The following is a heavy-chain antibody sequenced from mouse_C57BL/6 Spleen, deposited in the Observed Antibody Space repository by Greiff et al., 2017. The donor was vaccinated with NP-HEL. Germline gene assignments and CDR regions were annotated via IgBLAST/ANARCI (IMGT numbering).Heavy chain of an antibody. D-gene: IGHD1-1*01. Sequence: QVQLQQSGAELVKPGASVKLSCKASGYTFTSYWMHWVKQRPGRGLEWIGRIAPNSGGTKYNEKFKSKATLTVDKPSSTAYMQLSSLTSEDSAVYYCARDGCITTGYFDYWGQGTTLTVSS. J-gene: IGHJ2*01. CDR3: ARDGCITTGYFDY. CDR1: GYTFTSYW. V-gene: IGHV1-72*01. CDR2: IAPNSGGT.